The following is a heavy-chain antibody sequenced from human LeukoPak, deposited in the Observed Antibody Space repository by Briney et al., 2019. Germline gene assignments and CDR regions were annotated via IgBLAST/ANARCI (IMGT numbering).Heavy chain of an antibody. CDR3: ARGGYSASGSYYY. CDR2: IYPSGST. V-gene: IGHV4-4*07. Sequence: SETLSLTCTVSGGSISGYYWSWIRQPAGKGLEWIGRIYPSGSTNYNPSLKSRVTMSVDKSKNQFSLQLSSVTAADTAVYYCARGGYSASGSYYYWGQGTQVTVSS. CDR1: GGSISGYY. J-gene: IGHJ4*02. D-gene: IGHD3-10*01.